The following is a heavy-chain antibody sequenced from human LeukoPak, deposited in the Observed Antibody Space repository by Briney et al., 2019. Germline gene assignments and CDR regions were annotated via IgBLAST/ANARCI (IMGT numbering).Heavy chain of an antibody. V-gene: IGHV4-39*07. CDR1: GASLSTSPYY. J-gene: IGHJ4*02. CDR3: ARVGYSSSSSFDY. D-gene: IGHD6-6*01. CDR2: IYYTGST. Sequence: SETLSLTCSVSGASLSTSPYYWGWIRQPPGKGLEWIGNIYYTGSTYYNVSLNSRVTISIDTSKNQFSLKLSSVTAADTAVYYCARVGYSSSSSFDYWGQGTLVTVSS.